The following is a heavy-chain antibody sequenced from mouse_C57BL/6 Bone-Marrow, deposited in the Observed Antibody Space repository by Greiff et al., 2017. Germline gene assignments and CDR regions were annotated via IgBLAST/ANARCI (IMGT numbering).Heavy chain of an antibody. Sequence: QVQLKQSGAELARPGASVKLSCKASGYTFTSCGISWVKQRTGQGLSWIGAIYPRSGNTYYNEKFKGKATLTADKSSSTAYMELRSLTSEDSAVYFGARRLYYGNYSWFAYWCQGTLVSVS. J-gene: IGHJ3*01. V-gene: IGHV1-81*01. CDR1: GYTFTSCG. CDR2: IYPRSGNT. CDR3: ARRLYYGNYSWFAY. D-gene: IGHD2-1*01.